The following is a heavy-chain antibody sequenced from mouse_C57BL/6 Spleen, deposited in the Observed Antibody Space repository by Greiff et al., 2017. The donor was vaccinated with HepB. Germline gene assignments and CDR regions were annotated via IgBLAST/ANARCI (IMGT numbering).Heavy chain of an antibody. V-gene: IGHV10-1*01. D-gene: IGHD1-1*01. J-gene: IGHJ1*03. CDR2: IRSKSNNYAT. CDR3: VRHTFYYGSSYGYFDV. CDR1: GFSFNTYA. Sequence: EVKLVESGGGLVQPKGSLKLSCAASGFSFNTYAMNWVRQAPGKGLEWVARIRSKSNNYATYYADSVKDRFTISRDDSESMLYLQMNNLKTEDTAMYYCVRHTFYYGSSYGYFDVWGTGTTVTVSS.